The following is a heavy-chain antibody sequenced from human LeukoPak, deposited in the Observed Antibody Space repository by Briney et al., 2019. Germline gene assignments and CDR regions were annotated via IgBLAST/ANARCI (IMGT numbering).Heavy chain of an antibody. CDR3: ARHRYYVNFGEYIDY. CDR2: IYYTGST. J-gene: IGHJ4*03. Sequence: PSETLSLTCSVSGDSLDDYYWSWIRQPPGKRLEWLGRIYYTGSTTYNPSLRSRVFMSVDTSKNQFFLRLNSVTAADTAVYYCARHRYYVNFGEYIDYWGQGTLVSVSS. V-gene: IGHV4-59*08. CDR1: GDSLDDYY. D-gene: IGHD3-10*01.